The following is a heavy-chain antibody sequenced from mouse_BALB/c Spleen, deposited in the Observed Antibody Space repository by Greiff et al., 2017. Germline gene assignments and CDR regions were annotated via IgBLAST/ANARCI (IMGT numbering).Heavy chain of an antibody. CDR2: INSNGGST. D-gene: IGHD1-1*01. V-gene: IGHV5-6-3*01. CDR3: ARDNYYGSGEAY. CDR1: GFTFSSYG. Sequence: EVQRAESGGGLVQPGGSLKLSCAASGFTFSSYGMSWVRQTPDKRLELVATINSNGGSTYYPDSVKGRFTISRDNAKNTLYLQMSSLKSEDTAMYYCARDNYYGSGEAYWGEGTLVTVSA. J-gene: IGHJ3*01.